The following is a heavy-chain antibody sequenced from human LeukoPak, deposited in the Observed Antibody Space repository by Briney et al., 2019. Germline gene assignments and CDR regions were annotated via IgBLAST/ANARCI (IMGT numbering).Heavy chain of an antibody. CDR2: INTDGGST. V-gene: IGHV3-74*01. Sequence: GGSLRLSCAASGFTFSSYWMHWVRQAPGKGLVWVSRINTDGGSTTYTGSVKGRFTISRDNAKNTLYLQMNSLRAEDTAVYYCARALVAPYYFDYWGQGALVTVSS. J-gene: IGHJ4*02. CDR1: GFTFSSYW. D-gene: IGHD2-15*01. CDR3: ARALVAPYYFDY.